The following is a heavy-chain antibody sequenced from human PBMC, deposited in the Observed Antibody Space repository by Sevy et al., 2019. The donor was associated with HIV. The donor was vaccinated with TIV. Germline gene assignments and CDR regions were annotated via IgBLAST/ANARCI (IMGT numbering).Heavy chain of an antibody. Sequence: ASVKVSCKASGYTFTGYYMDWVRQAPGQGLEWMGRINPNSGGTNYAQKFQGRVTMTRDTSISTAYMELSRLRSDDTAVYYCATGIVPAATYAGYYYYGIDVWGQGTTVTVSS. CDR2: INPNSGGT. D-gene: IGHD2-2*01. V-gene: IGHV1-2*06. J-gene: IGHJ6*02. CDR1: GYTFTGYY. CDR3: ATGIVPAATYAGYYYYGIDV.